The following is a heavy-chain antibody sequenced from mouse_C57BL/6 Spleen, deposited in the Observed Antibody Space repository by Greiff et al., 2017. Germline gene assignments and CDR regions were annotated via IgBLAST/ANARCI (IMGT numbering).Heavy chain of an antibody. V-gene: IGHV1-69*01. D-gene: IGHD1-1*01. J-gene: IGHJ4*01. CDR1: GYTFTSYW. CDR2: IDPSDSYT. Sequence: QVQLQQPGAELVMPGASVKLSCKASGYTFTSYWMHWVKQRPGQGLEWIGEIDPSDSYTNYTQKFKGKSTLTVDKSSSTAYMQLSSLTSEDSAVYYWARYYNGSSYAMDYWGQGTLVTVSS. CDR3: ARYYNGSSYAMDY.